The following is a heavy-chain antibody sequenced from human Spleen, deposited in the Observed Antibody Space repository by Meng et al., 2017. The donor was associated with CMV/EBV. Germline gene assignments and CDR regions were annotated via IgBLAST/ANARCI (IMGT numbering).Heavy chain of an antibody. V-gene: IGHV1-69*05. CDR2: IIPIFGTA. CDR3: ARIRPRTATWSTLNHFYSGMVV. D-gene: IGHD4-11*01. Sequence: GGSLRLSCAASGFTFSCYAISWVRQAPGQGLEWMGGIIPIFGTANYAQKFQGRVTITTDESTSTAYMELSSLRSEDTAVYYCARIRPRTATWSTLNHFYSGMVVWGQGTTVTVSS. J-gene: IGHJ6*02. CDR1: GFTFSCYA.